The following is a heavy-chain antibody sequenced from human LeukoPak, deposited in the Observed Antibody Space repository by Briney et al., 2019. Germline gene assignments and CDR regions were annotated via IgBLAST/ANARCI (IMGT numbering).Heavy chain of an antibody. V-gene: IGHV3-7*01. CDR2: IKQDGSEK. J-gene: IGHJ4*02. D-gene: IGHD3-3*01. Sequence: PGRSLRLSCAASGFTFSSYWMSWVRQAPGKGLEWVANIKQDGSEKYYVDSVKGRFTISRDNAKNSLYLQMNSLRAEDTAVYYCARVAKGRITIFGVVIISEAVDYWGQGTLVTVSS. CDR3: ARVAKGRITIFGVVIISEAVDY. CDR1: GFTFSSYW.